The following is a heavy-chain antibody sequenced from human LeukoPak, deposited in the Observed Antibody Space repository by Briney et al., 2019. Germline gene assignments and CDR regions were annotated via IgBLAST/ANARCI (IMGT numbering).Heavy chain of an antibody. CDR3: ARGSSRTGGVVYYFDY. V-gene: IGHV1-2*02. CDR2: INPNSGGT. CDR1: GYTFTCYY. Sequence: ASVKVSCKASGYTFTCYYMHWVRQAPGQGLEWMGWINPNSGGTNYAQKFQGRVTMTRDTSISTAYMELSRLRSDDTAVYYCARGSSRTGGVVYYFDYWGQGTLVTVSS. J-gene: IGHJ4*02. D-gene: IGHD7-27*01.